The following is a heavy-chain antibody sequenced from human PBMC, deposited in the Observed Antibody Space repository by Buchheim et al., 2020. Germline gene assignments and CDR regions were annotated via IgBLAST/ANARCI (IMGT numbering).Heavy chain of an antibody. V-gene: IGHV5-51*01. D-gene: IGHD6-13*01. Sequence: EVQLVQSGAEVKKPGESLRISRKGSGFSLISYWLGWVRQTPGKGLEWMGIIHPSDSDARYSPSFQGQVTFSADKSVRTAYLQWSSLRAVDTAIYYCVRHLAAVDAFEIWGQGT. CDR3: VRHLAAVDAFEI. J-gene: IGHJ3*02. CDR2: IHPSDSDA. CDR1: GFSLISYW.